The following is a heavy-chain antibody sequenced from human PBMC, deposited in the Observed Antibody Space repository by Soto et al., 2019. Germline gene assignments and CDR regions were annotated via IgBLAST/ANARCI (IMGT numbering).Heavy chain of an antibody. J-gene: IGHJ6*02. CDR1: GFTFSSYG. D-gene: IGHD6-13*01. Sequence: GGSLRLSCAASGFTFSSYGMHWVRQAPGKGLEWVAVISYDGSNKYYADSVKGRFTISRDNSKNTLYLQMNSLRAEDTAVYYCAKDRAGAGPYYYYGMDVWGQGTTVTVSS. CDR2: ISYDGSNK. V-gene: IGHV3-30*18. CDR3: AKDRAGAGPYYYYGMDV.